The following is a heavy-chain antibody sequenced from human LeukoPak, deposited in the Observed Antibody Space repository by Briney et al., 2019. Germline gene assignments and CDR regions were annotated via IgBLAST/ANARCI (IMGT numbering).Heavy chain of an antibody. Sequence: GGSLRLSCAASGFTVSSNYMSWVRQAPGKGLEWVSVIYSGGSTYYADSVKGRFTISRDNSKNTLYPQMNSLRAEDTAVYYCARDKQWLGNFDYWGQGTLVTVSS. D-gene: IGHD6-19*01. CDR1: GFTVSSNY. J-gene: IGHJ4*02. CDR3: ARDKQWLGNFDY. V-gene: IGHV3-66*01. CDR2: IYSGGST.